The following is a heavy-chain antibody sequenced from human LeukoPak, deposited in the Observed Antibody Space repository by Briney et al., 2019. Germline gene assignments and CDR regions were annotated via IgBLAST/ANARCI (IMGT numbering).Heavy chain of an antibody. D-gene: IGHD3-22*01. CDR1: GFTFDDYA. CDR3: AKTDYYDSRALGY. Sequence: QTGGSLRLSCAASGFTFDDYAMHWVRQAPGKGLEWVSLISWDGGSTYYADSVKGRFTISGDNSKNSLYLQMNSLRAEDTALYYCAKTDYYDSRALGYWGQGTLVTVSS. V-gene: IGHV3-43D*03. J-gene: IGHJ4*02. CDR2: ISWDGGST.